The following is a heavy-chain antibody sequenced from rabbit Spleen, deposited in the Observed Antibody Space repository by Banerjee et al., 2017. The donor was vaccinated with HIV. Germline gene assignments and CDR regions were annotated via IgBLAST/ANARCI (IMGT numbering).Heavy chain of an antibody. J-gene: IGHJ6*01. CDR2: IAAGSSGFT. Sequence: QSLEESGGGLVKPEGSLTLTCKASGIDFSGYYYMCRVRQPPGKGLELVACIAAGSSGFTYHASWAKGRFTISKTSSTTVTLQMTSLTAADTATYFCARDTGSSFSSYGMDLWGPGTLVTVS. CDR3: ARDTGSSFSSYGMDL. D-gene: IGHD8-1*01. V-gene: IGHV1S40*01. CDR1: GIDFSGYYY.